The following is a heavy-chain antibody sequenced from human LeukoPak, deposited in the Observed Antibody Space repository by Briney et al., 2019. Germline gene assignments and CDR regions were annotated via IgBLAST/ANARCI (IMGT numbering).Heavy chain of an antibody. CDR1: GVTVDANY. D-gene: IGHD3-10*01. CDR3: ARGAWSGSGSDQSLEEA. CDR2: IYSGGST. Sequence: GGSLRLSCVSSGVTVDANYMHWVRQAPGKGPDWISVIYSGGSTFYSDSVKGRFFISRDNSWNTVFLQMNNLRADDTAVYHCARGAWSGSGSDQSLEEAWGQGTLVIVSS. V-gene: IGHV3-53*01. J-gene: IGHJ1*01.